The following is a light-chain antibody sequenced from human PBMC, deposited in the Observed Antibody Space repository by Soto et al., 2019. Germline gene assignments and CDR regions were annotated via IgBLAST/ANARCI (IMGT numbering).Light chain of an antibody. V-gene: IGLV2-14*01. CDR2: EVS. CDR1: SSDVGGY. J-gene: IGLJ2*01. CDR3: SSYTTDRTLV. Sequence: QSALTQPASVSGSPGQSITISCSGTSSDVGGYVSWYQQHPGKAPKLLIYEVSNRPSGVSNRLSGSKSGNTASLTISGLQPEDEADYYCSSYTTDRTLVFGGGTKLTVL.